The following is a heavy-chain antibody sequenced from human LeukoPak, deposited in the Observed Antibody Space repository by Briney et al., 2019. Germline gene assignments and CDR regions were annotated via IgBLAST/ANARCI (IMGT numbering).Heavy chain of an antibody. CDR3: ARVGENYDILTGYYNPYFDY. D-gene: IGHD3-9*01. V-gene: IGHV4-59*12. J-gene: IGHJ4*02. Sequence: SETLSLTCTVSGGSISSYYWSWIRQPPGKGLEWIGYIYYSGSTNYNPSLKSRVTISVDTSKNQFSLKLSSVTAADTAVYYCARVGENYDILTGYYNPYFDYWGQGTLVTVSS. CDR2: IYYSGST. CDR1: GGSISSYY.